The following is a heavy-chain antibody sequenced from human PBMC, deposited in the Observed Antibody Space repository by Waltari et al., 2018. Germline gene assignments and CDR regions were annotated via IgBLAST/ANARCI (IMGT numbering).Heavy chain of an antibody. V-gene: IGHV4-39*01. J-gene: IGHJ3*01. CDR3: ATYIGASVGTAAFDV. D-gene: IGHD5-12*01. Sequence: QLQLQESGPRLVRPSETLSLICRVSGVPITSNSPYWAWSRQSPGQGLEWIGNVSYSGTTYISPSLKSRVSVSRDTSKNQVSLILGSVTAADMAVYYCATYIGASVGTAAFDVWGQGTMVTVSS. CDR1: GVPITSNSPY. CDR2: VSYSGTT.